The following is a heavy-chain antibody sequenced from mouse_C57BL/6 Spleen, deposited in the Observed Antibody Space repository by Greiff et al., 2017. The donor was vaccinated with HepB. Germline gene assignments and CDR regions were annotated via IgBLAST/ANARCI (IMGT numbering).Heavy chain of an antibody. CDR1: SYTFTSYW. Sequence: VKLQQPGAELVKPGASVKLSCKASSYTFTSYWMQWVKQRPGQGLEWIGEIDPSDSFTNYNQKFKGKATLTVDTSSSTAYMQLSSLTSEDSAVYYCARPFDYWGQGTTLTVSS. J-gene: IGHJ2*01. CDR2: IDPSDSFT. V-gene: IGHV1-50*01. CDR3: ARPFDY.